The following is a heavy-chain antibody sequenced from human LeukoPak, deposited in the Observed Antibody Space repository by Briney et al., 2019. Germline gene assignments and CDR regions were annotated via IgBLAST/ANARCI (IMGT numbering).Heavy chain of an antibody. V-gene: IGHV1-18*01. CDR3: ARVLGYYYDSSGYQGVYYFDY. D-gene: IGHD3-22*01. Sequence: ASVKVSCKASGYTFTSYGISWVRQAPGQGLEWMGWISAYNGNTNYAQKLQGRVTMTTDTSTSTAYMELRSLRSDDTAVYYCARVLGYYYDSSGYQGVYYFDYWGQGTLVTVSS. CDR1: GYTFTSYG. CDR2: ISAYNGNT. J-gene: IGHJ4*02.